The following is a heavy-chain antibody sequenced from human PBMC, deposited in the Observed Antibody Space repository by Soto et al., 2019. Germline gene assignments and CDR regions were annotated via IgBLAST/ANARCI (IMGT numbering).Heavy chain of an antibody. CDR2: LYDSGST. CDR3: ARENYYGSGTYFRLDV. V-gene: IGHV4-59*01. J-gene: IGHJ6*02. Sequence: QVQLQESGPGLVKPSETLSLTCTVSGDSISTYYWSWIRQPPGKGLEWIGYLYDSGSTHYNPSLTSRVTISLDTSKNQCSLKLTSVTAADTAVYYCARENYYGSGTYFRLDVWGQGTRVTVSS. D-gene: IGHD3-10*01. CDR1: GDSISTYY.